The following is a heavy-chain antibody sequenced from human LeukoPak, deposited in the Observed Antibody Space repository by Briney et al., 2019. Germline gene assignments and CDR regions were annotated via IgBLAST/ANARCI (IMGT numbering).Heavy chain of an antibody. D-gene: IGHD6-6*01. CDR3: AKDGAEYSSSPAYFVY. CDR1: GFTFSSYG. J-gene: IGHJ4*02. CDR2: IRYDGSNK. Sequence: GGSLRLSCAASGFTFSSYGMHWVRQAPGKGLEWVAFIRYDGSNKYYEYSVQGRFTISRYSSKKTMKLQMKSLRVEDTDMSYSAKDGAEYSSSPAYFVYWSQGGHPTVSS. V-gene: IGHV3-30*02.